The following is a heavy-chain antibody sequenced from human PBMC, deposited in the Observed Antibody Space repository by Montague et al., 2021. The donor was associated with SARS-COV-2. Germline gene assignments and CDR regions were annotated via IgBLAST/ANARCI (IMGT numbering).Heavy chain of an antibody. J-gene: IGHJ4*02. Sequence: SETLSLTCAVSGGSVTGFSWSWVRQPAGKGLEWIGRVTTSGTTNHSPSLRSGVTMSVDTSKNQFSLNLNSVTAADTAIYYCARTPTRPLSLDSWGQGTLVTVSS. V-gene: IGHV4-4*07. CDR3: ARTPTRPLSLDS. CDR2: VTTSGTT. D-gene: IGHD6-6*01. CDR1: GGSVTGFS.